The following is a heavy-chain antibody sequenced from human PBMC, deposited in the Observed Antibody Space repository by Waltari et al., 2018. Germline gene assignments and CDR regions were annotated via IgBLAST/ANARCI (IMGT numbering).Heavy chain of an antibody. Sequence: EVQLVESGGGLVQPGGSLRLSCAASGFRFRSYEMNWVRQAPGKGLEWLSYISSIGTTIYYADSVKGRFTISRDNAKDSVHLQMNSLRAEDTAVYFCAREATPYYFDYWGQGSLVTVSS. CDR2: ISSIGTTI. D-gene: IGHD1-1*01. CDR3: AREATPYYFDY. CDR1: GFRFRSYE. V-gene: IGHV3-48*03. J-gene: IGHJ4*02.